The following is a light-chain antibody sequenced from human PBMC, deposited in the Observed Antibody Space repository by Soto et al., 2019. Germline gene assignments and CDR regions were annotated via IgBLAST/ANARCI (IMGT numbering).Light chain of an antibody. CDR1: NIGTKS. CDR2: EDS. V-gene: IGLV3-21*02. J-gene: IGLJ1*01. Sequence: SYELTQPPSMSVAPGQTASITCGGNNIGTKSVHWYQQKPGQAPVLVVYEDSDRPSGIPERFSGSNSGNTATLTIIRVEAGDEADYYCPVWDSSSDQHVFGTGTKVTVL. CDR3: PVWDSSSDQHV.